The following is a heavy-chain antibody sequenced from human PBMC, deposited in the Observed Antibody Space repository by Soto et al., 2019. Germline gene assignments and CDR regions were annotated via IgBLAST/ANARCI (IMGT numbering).Heavy chain of an antibody. V-gene: IGHV5-51*01. D-gene: IGHD4-17*01. Sequence: PGESLKISCKASGYSVTNYWIACVRQVPGKGLEYMGIIYPSDSDSRYSPSFQGQVTFSADKSINTAYLQWSSLKASDTAMYYCARHGFYGDYSSNYFDPWGQGTLVTVSS. CDR3: ARHGFYGDYSSNYFDP. CDR1: GYSVTNYW. CDR2: IYPSDSDS. J-gene: IGHJ5*02.